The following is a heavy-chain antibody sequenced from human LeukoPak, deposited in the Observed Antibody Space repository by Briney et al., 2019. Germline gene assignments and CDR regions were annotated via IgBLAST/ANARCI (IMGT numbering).Heavy chain of an antibody. CDR2: ISWNSGST. D-gene: IGHD3-10*01. CDR3: AKDAGRATWYYFDY. CDR1: GFTFDDYA. J-gene: IGHJ4*02. Sequence: PGGSLRLSCAASGFTFDDYAMHWVRQAPGKGLEWVSGISWNSGSTGYADSVKGRFTISRDNAKNSPYLQMNSLRAEDTALYYCAKDAGRATWYYFDYWGQGTLVTVSS. V-gene: IGHV3-9*01.